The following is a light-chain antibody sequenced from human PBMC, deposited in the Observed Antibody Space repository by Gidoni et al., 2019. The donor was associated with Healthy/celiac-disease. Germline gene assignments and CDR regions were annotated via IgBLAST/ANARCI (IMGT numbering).Light chain of an antibody. J-gene: IGKJ1*01. CDR1: QRVSSN. Sequence: ETVMTQSPATLSVSPGERATLSCRASQRVSSNLAWYQQKPGQAPRLLIYGASTRATGIPARFSGSGSGTEFTLTISSLQSEDFAVYFCQQYTNWPTFGQGTKVEIK. V-gene: IGKV3-15*01. CDR2: GAS. CDR3: QQYTNWPT.